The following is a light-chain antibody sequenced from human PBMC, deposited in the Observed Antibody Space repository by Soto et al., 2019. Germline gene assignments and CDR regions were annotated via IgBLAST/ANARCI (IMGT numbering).Light chain of an antibody. Sequence: GASSDVGGYNYVSWYQQHPGKAPKLMIYEVSNRPSGVSNRFSGSKSSNTASLTISGLQAEDEADYYCSSYTSSSTPYVFGTGTKVTVL. J-gene: IGLJ1*01. CDR1: SSDVGGYNY. V-gene: IGLV2-14*01. CDR2: EVS. CDR3: SSYTSSSTPYV.